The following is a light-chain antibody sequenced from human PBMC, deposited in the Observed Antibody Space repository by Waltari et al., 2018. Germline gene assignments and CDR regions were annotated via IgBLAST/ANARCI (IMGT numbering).Light chain of an antibody. V-gene: IGKV1-39*01. Sequence: DIQMTQSPSSLSASVRDRVTITCRASQSISSYLNWYQQKPGKSPKLLIYAASSLQSGGPSRFSGSGSGTDFTLTISSLQPEDFATYYCQQSYSTPPWTFGQGTKVEIK. CDR2: AAS. J-gene: IGKJ1*01. CDR3: QQSYSTPPWT. CDR1: QSISSY.